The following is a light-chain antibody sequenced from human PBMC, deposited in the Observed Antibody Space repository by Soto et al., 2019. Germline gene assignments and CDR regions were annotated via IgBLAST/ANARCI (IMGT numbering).Light chain of an antibody. J-gene: IGLJ1*01. CDR1: RSDVGAYNF. V-gene: IGLV2-14*01. CDR3: TSYTSISTYV. CDR2: DVN. Sequence: QSALTQPASVSGSPGQSISISCTGTRSDVGAYNFVSWYQQHPDKAPKLVIFDVNNRPSGVSNRFSGSKSGNTASLTISGLRAEDEADYYCTSYTSISTYVFGTGTKVTVL.